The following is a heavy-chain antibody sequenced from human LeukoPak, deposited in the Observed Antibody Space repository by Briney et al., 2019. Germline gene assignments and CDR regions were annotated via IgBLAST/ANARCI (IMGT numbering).Heavy chain of an antibody. V-gene: IGHV1-24*01. CDR1: GYTLTELS. CDR2: FDPEDGET. D-gene: IGHD3-22*01. J-gene: IGHJ4*02. CDR3: WSSGYYGFDY. Sequence: GTSVKVSCKVSGYTLTELSMHWVRQAPGKGLEWMGGFDPEDGETIYAQKFQGRVTMTEDTSTDTAYMELSSLRSEDTAVYYCWSSGYYGFDYWGQGTLVTVSS.